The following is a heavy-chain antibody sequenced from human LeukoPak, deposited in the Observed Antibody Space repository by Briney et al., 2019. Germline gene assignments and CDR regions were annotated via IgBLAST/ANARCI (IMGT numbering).Heavy chain of an antibody. V-gene: IGHV1-18*01. J-gene: IGHJ4*02. CDR1: GYTFTSYG. CDR3: ARDGYGSGKGFFDY. CDR2: ISAFDGNT. Sequence: ASVKVSCRASGYTFTSYGFTWVRQAPGQGPEWMGWISAFDGNTNSAQKFQGRVIMTTDTSSSTAYMELRSLTSDDTAVYYCARDGYGSGKGFFDYWGQGTLVTVSS. D-gene: IGHD3-10*01.